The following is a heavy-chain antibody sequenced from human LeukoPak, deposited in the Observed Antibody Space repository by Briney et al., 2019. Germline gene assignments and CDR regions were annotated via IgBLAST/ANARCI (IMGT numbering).Heavy chain of an antibody. V-gene: IGHV1-69*05. J-gene: IGHJ4*02. CDR3: ASYRYDILTGYYAWYFDY. CDR1: GLTISSYA. D-gene: IGHD3-9*01. CDR2: IIPIFGTP. Sequence: ASVKVSCKASGLTISSYATSWARHAPGQGLDWMGRIIPIFGTPNYAQKFQGRVTITTDESTSTAYMELSSLRSEDRAVYYCASYRYDILTGYYAWYFDYWGQGTLVTVSS.